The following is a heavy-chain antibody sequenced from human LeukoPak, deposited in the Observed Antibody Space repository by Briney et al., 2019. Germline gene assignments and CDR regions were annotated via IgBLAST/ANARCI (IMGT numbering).Heavy chain of an antibody. CDR2: IWYDGSNK. CDR1: GFTFSSYG. Sequence: GGSLRLSCAASGFTFSSYGMYWVRQVPGKGLEWVAVIWYDGSNKYYADSVKGRFTISRDNSKNTLYLQMNSLRAEDTAVYYCARDKETYYYGSGTHGLDYWGQGTLVTVSS. J-gene: IGHJ4*02. D-gene: IGHD3-10*01. V-gene: IGHV3-33*01. CDR3: ARDKETYYYGSGTHGLDY.